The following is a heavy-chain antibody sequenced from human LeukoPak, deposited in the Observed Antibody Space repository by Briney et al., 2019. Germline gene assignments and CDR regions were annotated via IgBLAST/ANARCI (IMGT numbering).Heavy chain of an antibody. CDR3: ASSCSAGNCPFDT. CDR1: KFTLTAYT. D-gene: IGHD2-15*01. Sequence: GGSLRLSCAASKFTLTAYTMHWVRQASGKGLDWDSCIHSANGYIYYADSVKGRFTISRDNAGSSLYLQMTSLRAEDTAVYYCASSCSAGNCPFDTWGQGTLVTVSS. J-gene: IGHJ5*02. V-gene: IGHV3-21*04. CDR2: IHSANGYI.